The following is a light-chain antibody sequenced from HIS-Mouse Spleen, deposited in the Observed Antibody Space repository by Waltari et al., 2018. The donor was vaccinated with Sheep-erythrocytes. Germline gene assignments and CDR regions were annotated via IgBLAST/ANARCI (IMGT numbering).Light chain of an antibody. CDR2: GAS. Sequence: LSCRASQSVSSSYLAWYQQKPGQAPRLLIYGASSRATGIPDRFSGSGSGTDFTLTISRLEPEDFAVYYCQQYGSSPWTFGQGTKVEIK. CDR3: QQYGSSPWT. CDR1: QSVSSSY. V-gene: IGKV3-20*01. J-gene: IGKJ1*01.